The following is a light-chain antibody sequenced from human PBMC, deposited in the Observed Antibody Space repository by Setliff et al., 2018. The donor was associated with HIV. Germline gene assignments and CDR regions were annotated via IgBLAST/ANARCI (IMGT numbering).Light chain of an antibody. Sequence: QSALTQPPSASGPPGQSVTISCTGSSSDIGGYKFVSWYQRHPGKAPKLMIYEVNKRPSGVPDRFSGSKSGNTASLTVSGLQAEDEADYYCSSYGGYNNVLFGGGTK. J-gene: IGLJ2*01. CDR2: EVN. CDR1: SSDIGGYKF. V-gene: IGLV2-8*01. CDR3: SSYGGYNNVL.